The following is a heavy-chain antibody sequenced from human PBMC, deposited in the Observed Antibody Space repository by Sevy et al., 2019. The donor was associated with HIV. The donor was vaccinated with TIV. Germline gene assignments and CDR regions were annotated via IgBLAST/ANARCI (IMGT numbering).Heavy chain of an antibody. J-gene: IGHJ4*02. Sequence: ASVKVSCKASGGTFSSYAISWVRQAPGQGLEGVGGIIPIFGTANYAQKFQGRATITADESTSTAYMELSSLRSEDTAVYYCARPCSGSYAFDYWGQGTLVTVSS. CDR3: ARPCSGSYAFDY. CDR1: GGTFSSYA. CDR2: IIPIFGTA. D-gene: IGHD1-26*01. V-gene: IGHV1-69*13.